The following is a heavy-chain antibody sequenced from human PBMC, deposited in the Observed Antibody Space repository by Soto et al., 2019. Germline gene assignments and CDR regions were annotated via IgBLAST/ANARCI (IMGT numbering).Heavy chain of an antibody. CDR2: INHSGST. V-gene: IGHV4-34*01. Sequence: SETLSLTCAVYGGSFSGYYWSWICQPPGKGLEWIGEINHSGSTNYNPSLKSRVTISVDTSKNQFSLKLSSVTAADTAVYYCARVVVVVAATPRAHYMDVWGKGTTVTVSS. CDR3: ARVVVVVAATPRAHYMDV. D-gene: IGHD2-15*01. CDR1: GGSFSGYY. J-gene: IGHJ6*03.